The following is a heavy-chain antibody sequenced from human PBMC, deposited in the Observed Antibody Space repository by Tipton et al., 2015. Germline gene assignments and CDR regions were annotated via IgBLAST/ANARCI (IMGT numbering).Heavy chain of an antibody. CDR2: INPRGGTI. D-gene: IGHD1-26*01. Sequence: QSGAEEKKPGASVRDSCKASGYTFITYNMHWVRQAPGQGLEWMGFINPRGGTITNTQSFQGRVTLTRDTSTSTVYMELTSLRSEDTAMYYCVRGGAVSGQRTPFDYWGQGTLVTVSS. CDR1: GYTFITYN. CDR3: VRGGAVSGQRTPFDY. V-gene: IGHV1-46*03. J-gene: IGHJ4*02.